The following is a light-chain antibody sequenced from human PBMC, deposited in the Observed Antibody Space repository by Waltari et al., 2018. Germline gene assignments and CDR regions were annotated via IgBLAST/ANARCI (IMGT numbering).Light chain of an antibody. CDR3: SSYAGSFPYV. J-gene: IGLJ1*01. Sequence: QSALTQPPSASGSPGQSVTISCTGTGSDVGGYNYVSWYQQHPGKAPKLMIYEVSKRPSGVPDLFPGSKSGNTASLTVSGLQSEDEADYYCSSYAGSFPYVFGTGTKVTVL. V-gene: IGLV2-8*01. CDR2: EVS. CDR1: GSDVGGYNY.